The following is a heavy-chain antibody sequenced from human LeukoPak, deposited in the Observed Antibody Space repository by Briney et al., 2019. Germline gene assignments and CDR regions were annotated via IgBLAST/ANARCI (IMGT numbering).Heavy chain of an antibody. CDR1: GGSISSSSYY. CDR3: ARRRGIAVAGRRVYFDY. J-gene: IGHJ4*02. CDR2: IYYSGGT. V-gene: IGHV4-39*01. D-gene: IGHD6-19*01. Sequence: PSETLSLTCTVSGGSISSSSYYWGWIRQPPGTGLEWIGSIYYSGGTYYNPSLKSRVTISVDTSKNQFSLKLSSVTAADTAVYYCARRRGIAVAGRRVYFDYWGQGTLVTVSS.